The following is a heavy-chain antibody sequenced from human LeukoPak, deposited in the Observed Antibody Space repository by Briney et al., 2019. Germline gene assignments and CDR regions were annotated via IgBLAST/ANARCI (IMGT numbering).Heavy chain of an antibody. V-gene: IGHV1-69*04. CDR1: GYTFTGYY. Sequence: SVKVSCKASGYTFTGYYMHWVRQAPGQGLEWMGRIIPILGIANYAQKFQGRVTITADKSTSTAYMELSSLRSEDTAVYYCARDTYLVGASDYWGQGTLVTVSS. J-gene: IGHJ4*02. CDR3: ARDTYLVGASDY. CDR2: IIPILGIA. D-gene: IGHD1-26*01.